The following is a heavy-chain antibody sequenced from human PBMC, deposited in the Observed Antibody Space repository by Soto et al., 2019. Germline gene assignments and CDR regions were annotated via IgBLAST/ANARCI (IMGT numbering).Heavy chain of an antibody. CDR1: GYSFTSYW. CDR3: ARRGYSYGVVYYYYGMDV. CDR2: IYPGDSDT. Sequence: PGESLKISCKGSGYSFTSYWIGWVRQMPGNGLEWMGIIYPGDSDTRYSPSFQGQVTIPADKSIRTAYLQWSSLKASDTAMYYCARRGYSYGVVYYYYGMDVWGQGTTVTVSS. V-gene: IGHV5-51*01. D-gene: IGHD5-18*01. J-gene: IGHJ6*02.